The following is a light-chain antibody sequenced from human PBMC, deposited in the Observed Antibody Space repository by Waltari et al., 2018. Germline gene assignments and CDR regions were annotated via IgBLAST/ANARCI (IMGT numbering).Light chain of an antibody. V-gene: IGKV1-13*02. J-gene: IGKJ4*01. CDR1: QSISSA. CDR3: QQFNSYPLT. Sequence: AIQLTQSPSSLSASVGDRVTITCRASQSISSALAWYQQKPGTAPKLLIYDASSLESGVPSRFSGSGSGTDFTLTISSLQPEDFATYYCQQFNSYPLTFGGGTKVEIK. CDR2: DAS.